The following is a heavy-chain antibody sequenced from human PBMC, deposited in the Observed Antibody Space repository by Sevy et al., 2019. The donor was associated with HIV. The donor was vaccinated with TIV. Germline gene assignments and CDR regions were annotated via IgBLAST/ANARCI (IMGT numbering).Heavy chain of an antibody. CDR2: IKSDGSDK. CDR3: AQETVGRFDS. CDR1: GFTFSAYW. D-gene: IGHD3-16*01. J-gene: IGHJ4*02. V-gene: IGHV3-7*01. Sequence: GGSLRLSCAASGFTFSAYWMNWVRQAPGKGLEWVANIKSDGSDKHYADSVEGRFTISRDNSKNSLYLQMNSLGVEDTAVDYCAQETVGRFDSWGQGTLVTVSS.